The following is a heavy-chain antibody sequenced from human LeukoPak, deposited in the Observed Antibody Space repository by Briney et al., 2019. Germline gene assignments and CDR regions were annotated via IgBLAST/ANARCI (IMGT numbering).Heavy chain of an antibody. J-gene: IGHJ4*02. CDR1: GYSFTSYW. V-gene: IGHV5-51*01. D-gene: IGHD2-2*01. CDR2: IYPGDSDT. CDR3: ASRGYCTSTTCYRLIDY. Sequence: GESLKISCKGSGYSFTSYWIGWVRQMPGKGLEWMGIIYPGDSDTRYSPSFQGQVTISADNSITTAYLQWSRLKASDTAMYYCASRGYCTSTTCYRLIDYWGQGTLVTVSS.